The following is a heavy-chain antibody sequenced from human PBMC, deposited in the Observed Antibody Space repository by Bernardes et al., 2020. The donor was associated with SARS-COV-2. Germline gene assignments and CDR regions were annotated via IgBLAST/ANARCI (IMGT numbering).Heavy chain of an antibody. D-gene: IGHD5-12*01. CDR2: ISGDGGST. V-gene: IGHV3-43*02. CDR1: GFTFDDYA. CDR3: AKDSASGYSGHHDAFDI. Sequence: GGSLRLSCAASGFTFDDYAMHWVRQAPGKGLEWVSLISGDGGSTYYADSVKGRFTISRDNSKNSLYLQMNSLRTEDTALYYCAKDSASGYSGHHDAFDIWGQGTMVTVSS. J-gene: IGHJ3*02.